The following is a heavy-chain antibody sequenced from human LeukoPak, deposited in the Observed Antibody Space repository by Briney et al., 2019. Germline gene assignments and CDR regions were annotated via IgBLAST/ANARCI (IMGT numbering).Heavy chain of an antibody. J-gene: IGHJ4*02. CDR3: ARSHTVVTPDY. CDR2: IHYSGST. CDR1: GGSISGYY. V-gene: IGHV4-59*01. Sequence: TSETLSLTCTVAGGSISGYYWSWIRQPPGKGLEWIGFIHYSGSTNYNPYLKSRVTISVDTSKDQISLKLSSVTTADTAVYYCARSHTVVTPDYWRQGTLVTVSS. D-gene: IGHD4-23*01.